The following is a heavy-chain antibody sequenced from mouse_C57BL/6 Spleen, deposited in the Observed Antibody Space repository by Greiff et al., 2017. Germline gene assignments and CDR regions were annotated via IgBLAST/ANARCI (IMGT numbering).Heavy chain of an antibody. V-gene: IGHV1-72*01. Sequence: QVQLQQPGAELVKPGASVKLSCKASGYTFTSYWMHWVKQRPGRGLEWIGRIDPNSGGTKYNEKFKSKATLTVDKPSSTASMQLSSLTSEDSAVDYCARYVGLTTGTWFAYWGQGTLVTVSA. CDR1: GYTFTSYW. CDR2: IDPNSGGT. CDR3: ARYVGLTTGTWFAY. J-gene: IGHJ3*01. D-gene: IGHD1-1*01.